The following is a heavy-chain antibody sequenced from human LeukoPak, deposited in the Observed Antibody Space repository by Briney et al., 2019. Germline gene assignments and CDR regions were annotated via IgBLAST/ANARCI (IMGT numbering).Heavy chain of an antibody. V-gene: IGHV3-23*01. Sequence: KPGGSLRLSCAASGFTFSSYAMSWVRKAPGKGLEWVSAISGSGGSTYYADSVKGRFTISRDNSKNTLYLQMNSLRAEDTAVYYCAKGMSYESGMDVWGQGTTVPVSS. CDR2: ISGSGGST. CDR1: GFTFSSYA. J-gene: IGHJ6*02. D-gene: IGHD3-10*01. CDR3: AKGMSYESGMDV.